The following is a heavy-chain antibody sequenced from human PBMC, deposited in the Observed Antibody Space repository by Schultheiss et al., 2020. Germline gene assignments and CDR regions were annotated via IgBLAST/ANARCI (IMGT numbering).Heavy chain of an antibody. J-gene: IGHJ4*02. V-gene: IGHV3-23*01. D-gene: IGHD6-19*01. Sequence: GGSLRLSCAASGFTFSSYAMSWVRQAPGKGPEWVSAISGSGGSTYYADSVKGRFTISRDNSKNTLYLQMNSLRAEDTAVYYCAKVVIEYSSGIDYWGQGTLVTVSS. CDR2: ISGSGGST. CDR3: AKVVIEYSSGIDY. CDR1: GFTFSSYA.